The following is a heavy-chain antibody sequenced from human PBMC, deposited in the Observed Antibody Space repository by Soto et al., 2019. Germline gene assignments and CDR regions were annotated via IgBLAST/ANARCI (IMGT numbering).Heavy chain of an antibody. Sequence: ASVKVSCKASGYTFTSYDINWVRQATGQGLEWMGWMNPNSGNTGYAQKFQGRVTMTRNTSISTAYMELSSLRSEDTAVYYCARGHNPQRAAAGRLNWFDPWGQGTLVTVSS. D-gene: IGHD6-13*01. V-gene: IGHV1-8*01. CDR1: GYTFTSYD. J-gene: IGHJ5*02. CDR2: MNPNSGNT. CDR3: ARGHNPQRAAAGRLNWFDP.